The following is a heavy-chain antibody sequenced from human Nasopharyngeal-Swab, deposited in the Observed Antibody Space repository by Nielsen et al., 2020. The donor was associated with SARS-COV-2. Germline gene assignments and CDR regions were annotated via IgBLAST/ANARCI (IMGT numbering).Heavy chain of an antibody. CDR3: ARRDTYWFFDL. CDR1: GFTFDDYA. J-gene: IGHJ2*01. V-gene: IGHV3-9*01. Sequence: GGSLRLSCAASGFTFDDYAFHWVRQAPGKGLGWASGISWNSGSIGYADSVKGRFTISRDNAKNSLYLQMNSPRAEDTAFYYCARRDTYWFFDLWGRGTLVSVSS. CDR2: ISWNSGSI.